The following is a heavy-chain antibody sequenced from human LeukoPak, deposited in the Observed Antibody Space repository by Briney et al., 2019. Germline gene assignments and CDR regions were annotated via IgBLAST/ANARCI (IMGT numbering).Heavy chain of an antibody. Sequence: GGSLRLSCAASGFTVSSNYMNWVRPAPGKGLEWVSVIYSGRSTYYADSVKGRFTISRDNSKNTLYLQMNSLRAEDTAVYFCARGSTWYDYWGQGTLVIVSS. V-gene: IGHV3-53*01. D-gene: IGHD6-13*01. CDR3: ARGSTWYDY. CDR2: IYSGRST. J-gene: IGHJ4*02. CDR1: GFTVSSNY.